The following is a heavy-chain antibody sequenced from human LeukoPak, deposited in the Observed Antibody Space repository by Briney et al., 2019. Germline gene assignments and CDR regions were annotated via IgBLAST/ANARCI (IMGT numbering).Heavy chain of an antibody. CDR3: ARGEIYSSGLYYFDY. Sequence: SETLSLTCTVSGGSISSYYWSWIRQPPGKGLEWIGYIYYSGSTNYNPSLKSRVTISVDTSKNQFSLRLSSVTAADTAVYYCARGEIYSSGLYYFDYWGQGTLVTVSS. CDR1: GGSISSYY. V-gene: IGHV4-59*08. D-gene: IGHD6-19*01. CDR2: IYYSGST. J-gene: IGHJ4*02.